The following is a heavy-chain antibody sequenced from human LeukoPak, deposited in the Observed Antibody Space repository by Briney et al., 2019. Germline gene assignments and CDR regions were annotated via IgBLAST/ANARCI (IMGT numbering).Heavy chain of an antibody. D-gene: IGHD3-16*01. J-gene: IGHJ4*02. CDR2: IYHSGST. V-gene: IGHV4-38-2*02. CDR1: GYSISSGYY. Sequence: PSETLSLTCTVSGYSISSGYYWGWIRQPPGKGLEWIGSIYHSGSTYYTPSLKSRVTMSLDSPKNQFSLKLTSVTAADTAVYYCVREGAQTAFDSWGQGALVAVSS. CDR3: VREGAQTAFDS.